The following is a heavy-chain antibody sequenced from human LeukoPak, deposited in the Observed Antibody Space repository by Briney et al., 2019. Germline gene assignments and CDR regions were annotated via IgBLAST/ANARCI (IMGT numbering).Heavy chain of an antibody. J-gene: IGHJ4*02. Sequence: GESLQISCKGSGYRFTSDWIGWVRQMPGKGLEWMGIIYPGDSDTRYSPSFQGQVTISADKSVNTAYLQWSSLKASDTAMYYCARLSGRVVCSAGSCYIDSWGQGTLATVSS. CDR1: GYRFTSDW. D-gene: IGHD2-15*01. CDR2: IYPGDSDT. V-gene: IGHV5-51*01. CDR3: ARLSGRVVCSAGSCYIDS.